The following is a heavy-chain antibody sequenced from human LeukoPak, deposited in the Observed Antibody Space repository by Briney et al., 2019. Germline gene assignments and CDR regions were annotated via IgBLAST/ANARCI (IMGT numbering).Heavy chain of an antibody. CDR2: INHSGST. CDR1: GGSFSGYY. Sequence: SETLSLTCAVYGGSFSGYYWSWIRQPPGKGLEWIGEINHSGSTNYNPSLKSRVTISVDTSKNQFSLKLSSVTAADTAVYYCARGDPTSTDVWGKGTTVTVSP. J-gene: IGHJ6*04. V-gene: IGHV4-34*01. CDR3: ARGDPTSTDV.